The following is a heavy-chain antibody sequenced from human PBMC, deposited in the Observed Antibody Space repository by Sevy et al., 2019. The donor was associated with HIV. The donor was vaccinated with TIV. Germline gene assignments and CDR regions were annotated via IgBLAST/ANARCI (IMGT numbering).Heavy chain of an antibody. CDR1: GFPVSSSY. J-gene: IGHJ6*02. CDR2: FYTGSKT. V-gene: IGHV3-53*01. Sequence: GGSLRLSCAVSGFPVSSSYMNWVRQAPGKGLEWVSVFYTGSKTDYADSVKGRFTMSRDNSKNTLYLQMNGLRAEDTAVYYCARDKNAYYYGLDVWGQGTLVTVSS. CDR3: ARDKNAYYYGLDV.